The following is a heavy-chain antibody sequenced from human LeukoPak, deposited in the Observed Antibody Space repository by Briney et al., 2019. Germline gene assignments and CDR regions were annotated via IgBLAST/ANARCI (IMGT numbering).Heavy chain of an antibody. Sequence: SETLSLTCTVSGGSTSSSSYYWGWIRQPPGKGLEWIGSIYYSGSTYYNPSLKSRVTISVDTSKNQFSLKLSSVTAADTAVYYCARHEDSSGWYYFDYWGQGTLVTVSS. CDR3: ARHEDSSGWYYFDY. D-gene: IGHD6-19*01. CDR2: IYYSGST. V-gene: IGHV4-39*01. CDR1: GGSTSSSSYY. J-gene: IGHJ4*02.